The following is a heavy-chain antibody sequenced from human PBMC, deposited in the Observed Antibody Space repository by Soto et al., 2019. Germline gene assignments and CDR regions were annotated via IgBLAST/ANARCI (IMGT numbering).Heavy chain of an antibody. D-gene: IGHD3-16*01. CDR1: GGSISSYY. CDR2: IYYSGST. CDR3: ARDGGGDYMDV. Sequence: SETLSLTCTVSGGSISSYYWSWIRQPPGKGLEWIGYIYYSGSTNYNPSLKSRVTISVDTSKNQFSLKLSSVTAADTAVYYCARDGGGDYMDVWGKGTTVTVSS. J-gene: IGHJ6*03. V-gene: IGHV4-59*01.